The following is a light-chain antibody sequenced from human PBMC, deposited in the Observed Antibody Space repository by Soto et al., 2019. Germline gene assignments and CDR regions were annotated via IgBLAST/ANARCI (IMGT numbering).Light chain of an antibody. CDR1: SSDVGAYNY. Sequence: QSVLTQPASVSGSLGQSITISCTGTSSDVGAYNYVSWYQQQPGKAPKLMISEVSNRPSGVSNRFSGSKSGNTASLIISGLQAEDEADYYCSSYTPGSLDVFGTGTKVTVL. V-gene: IGLV2-14*01. CDR3: SSYTPGSLDV. J-gene: IGLJ1*01. CDR2: EVS.